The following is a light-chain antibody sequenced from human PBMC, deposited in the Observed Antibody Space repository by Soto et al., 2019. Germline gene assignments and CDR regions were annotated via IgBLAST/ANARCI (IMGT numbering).Light chain of an antibody. V-gene: IGKV3-20*01. Sequence: LWCTASQSVSTSYLAWYQQKPGQAPRLLIYGASSRATGIPDRFSGSGPGTDYTLTISGLESADFAVYYCEQYGNTRGTNGEGTKVDIK. CDR2: GAS. J-gene: IGKJ1*01. CDR1: QSVSTSY. CDR3: EQYGNTRGT.